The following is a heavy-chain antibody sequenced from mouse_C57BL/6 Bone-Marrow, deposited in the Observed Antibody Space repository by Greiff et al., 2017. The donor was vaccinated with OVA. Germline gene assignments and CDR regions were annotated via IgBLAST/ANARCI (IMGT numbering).Heavy chain of an antibody. J-gene: IGHJ4*01. V-gene: IGHV1-64*01. D-gene: IGHD3-2*02. CDR3: AREAGYVMDY. CDR2: IHPNSGST. CDR1: GYTFTSYW. Sequence: QVQLQQPGAELVKPGASVKLSCKASGYTFTSYWMHWVKQRPGQGLEWIGMIHPNSGSTNYNEKFKRKATLTVDKSSSTAYMQLSSLTSEDSAVYYCAREAGYVMDYWGQGTSVTVSS.